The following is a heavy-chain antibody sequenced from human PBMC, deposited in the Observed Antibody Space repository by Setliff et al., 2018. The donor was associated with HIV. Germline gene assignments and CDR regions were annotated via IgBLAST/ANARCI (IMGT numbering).Heavy chain of an antibody. CDR1: GFTFSSHI. CDR3: ARGHYSSSSG. CDR2: ISGSSGYI. J-gene: IGHJ4*02. V-gene: IGHV3-21*04. D-gene: IGHD6-6*01. Sequence: GGSLRLSCVASGFTFSSHIMNWVRQAPGKGLEWVSFISGSSGYIYYGDSVKGRFTISRDNAKNSLYLQMNSLRAEDTAVYYCARGHYSSSSGWGQGTLVTVSS.